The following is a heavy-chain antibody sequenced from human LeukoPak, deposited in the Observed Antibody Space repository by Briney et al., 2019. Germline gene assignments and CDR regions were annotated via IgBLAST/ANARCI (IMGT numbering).Heavy chain of an antibody. J-gene: IGHJ3*02. V-gene: IGHV4-34*01. Sequence: KPSETLSLTCAVSGGSISSGGYYWSWIRQPPGKGLEWIGEINHSGSTNYNPSLKSRVTISVDTSKNQFSLKLSSVTAADTAVYYCARITMVRGVIFSLPSDAFDIWGQGTMVTVSS. CDR2: INHSGST. D-gene: IGHD3-10*01. CDR1: GGSISSGGYY. CDR3: ARITMVRGVIFSLPSDAFDI.